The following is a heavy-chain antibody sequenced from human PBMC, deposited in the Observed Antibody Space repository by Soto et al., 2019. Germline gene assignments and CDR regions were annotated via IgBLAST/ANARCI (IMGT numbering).Heavy chain of an antibody. CDR2: ISYDGSNK. CDR3: AIDRGDGHHPEPFDY. Sequence: GGSLRLSCAASGFTFSSYGMHWVRQAPGKGLEWVAVISYDGSNKYYADSVKGRFTISRDNSKNTLYLQMNSLRAEDTAVYYCAIDRGDGHHPEPFDYRGPGTLVTVSS. V-gene: IGHV3-30*03. D-gene: IGHD3-3*01. J-gene: IGHJ4*02. CDR1: GFTFSSYG.